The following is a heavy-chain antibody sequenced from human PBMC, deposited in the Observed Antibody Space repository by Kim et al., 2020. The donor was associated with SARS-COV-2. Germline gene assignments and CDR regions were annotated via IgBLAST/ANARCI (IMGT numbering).Heavy chain of an antibody. CDR2: ISSSGSTI. CDR1: GFTFSDYY. J-gene: IGHJ6*02. D-gene: IGHD5-12*01. CDR3: VSGYETYYYYGMDV. Sequence: GGSLRLSCAASGFTFSDYYMSWIRQAPGKGLEWVSYISSSGSTIYYADSVKGRFTISRDNAKNSLYLQMNSLRAEDTAVYYCVSGYETYYYYGMDVWGQGTTVTVSS. V-gene: IGHV3-11*01.